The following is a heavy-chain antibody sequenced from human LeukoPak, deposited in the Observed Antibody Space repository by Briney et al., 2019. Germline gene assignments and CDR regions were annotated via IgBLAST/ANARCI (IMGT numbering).Heavy chain of an antibody. D-gene: IGHD6-13*01. CDR3: ARENVAAGDY. V-gene: IGHV3-30*04. Sequence: PGGSLRLSCAASGFTFSSYAMHWVRQAPGKGLEWVAVISYDGSNKYYADSVKGRFTISRDNSKNTLYLQMNSLRAEDTAVYYCARENVAAGDYWGQGTLVTVSS. CDR2: ISYDGSNK. J-gene: IGHJ4*02. CDR1: GFTFSSYA.